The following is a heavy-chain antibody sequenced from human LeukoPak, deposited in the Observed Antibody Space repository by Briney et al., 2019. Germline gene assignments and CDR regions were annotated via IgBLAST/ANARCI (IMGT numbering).Heavy chain of an antibody. CDR2: MYTSGST. Sequence: SETLSLTCTVSGGSISSFSWNWNRQPAEKGLEWIGRMYTSGSTNYNPSLKSRVTMSVDTSKNQFSLKVNSVTAADTAVYYCAREVSLISSIGDWFDPWGQGILVTVSS. J-gene: IGHJ5*02. CDR3: AREVSLISSIGDWFDP. D-gene: IGHD6-6*01. CDR1: GGSISSFS. V-gene: IGHV4-4*07.